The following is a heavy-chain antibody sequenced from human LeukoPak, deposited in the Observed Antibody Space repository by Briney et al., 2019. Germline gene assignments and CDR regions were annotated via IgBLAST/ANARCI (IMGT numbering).Heavy chain of an antibody. V-gene: IGHV3-48*01. CDR3: ARREV. J-gene: IGHJ4*02. Sequence: PGGSLRLSCAASGFTFSSYSMNWVRQAPGKGLEWISYISTSSSGIYYADSVEGRFTISRDNAKNSLYLQMNSLRAEDTAVYFCARREVWGQGTLVTVSS. CDR1: GFTFSSYS. CDR2: ISTSSSGI.